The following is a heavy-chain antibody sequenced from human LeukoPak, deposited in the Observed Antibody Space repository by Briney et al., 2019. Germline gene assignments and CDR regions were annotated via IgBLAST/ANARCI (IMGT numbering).Heavy chain of an antibody. Sequence: PGGSLRLSCAASGFTSSSYWMSWIRQPPGKGLEWIGYIYNSGSTNYNPSLKSRVTISADTSKNQFSLKLTSVTAADTAMYYCVRDRELTYWGQGTLVTVSS. D-gene: IGHD5-24*01. V-gene: IGHV4-59*01. CDR1: GFTSSSYW. CDR2: IYNSGST. J-gene: IGHJ4*02. CDR3: VRDRELTY.